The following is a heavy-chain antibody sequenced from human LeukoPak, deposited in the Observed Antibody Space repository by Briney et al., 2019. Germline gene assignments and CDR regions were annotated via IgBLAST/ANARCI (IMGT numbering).Heavy chain of an antibody. V-gene: IGHV3-21*01. CDR2: ISSSSSYI. J-gene: IGHJ4*02. Sequence: GGSLRLSCTPSGFTFSRLDKMCLRRAPGKGLEWVSSISSSSSYIYYADSVKGRFTISRDNAKNSLYLQMNSLRAENTAVYYCASLGVWGQGTLVTVSS. CDR1: GFTFSRLD. CDR3: ASLGV.